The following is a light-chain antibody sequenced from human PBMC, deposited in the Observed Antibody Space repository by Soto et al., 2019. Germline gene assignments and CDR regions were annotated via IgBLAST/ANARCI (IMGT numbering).Light chain of an antibody. CDR3: QTWGTGIDIVV. Sequence: QLVLTQSPSASASLGASVKLTCTLSSGHSNYAIAWHQQQPEKGPRYLMKVNSGGSHIKGDGIPDRFSGSSSGAERYLFISSLQSEDEADYYCQTWGTGIDIVVFGGGTQLTVL. V-gene: IGLV4-69*01. J-gene: IGLJ7*01. CDR2: VNSGGSH. CDR1: SGHSNYA.